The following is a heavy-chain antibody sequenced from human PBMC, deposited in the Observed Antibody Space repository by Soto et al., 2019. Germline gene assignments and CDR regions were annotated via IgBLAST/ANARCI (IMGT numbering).Heavy chain of an antibody. V-gene: IGHV4-61*01. D-gene: IGHD5-18*01. CDR3: ARSTWIQLWKQSYYFDY. CDR2: IYYSGST. J-gene: IGHJ4*02. CDR1: GCSVSSGSYY. Sequence: SETLSLTCTVSGCSVSSGSYYWSWIRQPPGKGLEWIGYIYYSGSTNYNPSLKSRVTISVDTSKNQFSLKLSSVTAADTAVYYCARSTWIQLWKQSYYFDYWGQGTLVTVSS.